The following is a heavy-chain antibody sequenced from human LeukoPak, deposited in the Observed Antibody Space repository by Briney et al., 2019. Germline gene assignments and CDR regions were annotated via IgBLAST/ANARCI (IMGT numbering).Heavy chain of an antibody. CDR2: IRYDGSNK. V-gene: IGHV3-30*02. D-gene: IGHD3-10*01. Sequence: PGGSLRLSCAASGFTFNSYGMHWVRQAPGKGLEWVAFIRYDGSNKYYADSVKGRFTISRDNSKNTLYLQMNSLRAEDTAVYYCAKPYYYGSGSLTYYFDYWGQGTLVTVSS. J-gene: IGHJ4*02. CDR1: GFTFNSYG. CDR3: AKPYYYGSGSLTYYFDY.